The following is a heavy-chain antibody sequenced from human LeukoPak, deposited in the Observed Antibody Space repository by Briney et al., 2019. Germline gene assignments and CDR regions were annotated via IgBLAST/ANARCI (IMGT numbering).Heavy chain of an antibody. CDR3: ARDSGTTGEVKFDP. CDR2: IYYSGST. CDR1: GGSISSYY. Sequence: SETLSLTCTVSGGSISSYYWSWIRQPPGKGLEWLGYIYYSGSTKYNPSLKGRVTMSVDTSKNQFSLKVTSVTAADTAVYYCARDSGTTGEVKFDPWGQGTLVTVSS. J-gene: IGHJ5*02. D-gene: IGHD3-10*01. V-gene: IGHV4-59*12.